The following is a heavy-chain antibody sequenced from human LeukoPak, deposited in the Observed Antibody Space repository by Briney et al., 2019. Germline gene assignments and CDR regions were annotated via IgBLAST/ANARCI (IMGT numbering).Heavy chain of an antibody. Sequence: GGSLRLSCRGSGFPFYSFGMTWVRQAPGKGLEWVATITGSGGGTYYGESVKGRFTLSRDNSGNIMYLDLDNLRLEETAVNFWAKDRVCSGGGCLGWLDPWGPGTRVIVSS. CDR2: ITGSGGGT. D-gene: IGHD2-15*01. CDR1: GFPFYSFG. V-gene: IGHV3-23*01. J-gene: IGHJ5*02. CDR3: AKDRVCSGGGCLGWLDP.